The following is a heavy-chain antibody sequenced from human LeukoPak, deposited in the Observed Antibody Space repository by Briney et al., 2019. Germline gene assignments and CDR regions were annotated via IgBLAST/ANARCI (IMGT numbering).Heavy chain of an antibody. D-gene: IGHD3-22*01. V-gene: IGHV3-30*18. CDR3: AKDADYYDSSGYFDY. CDR2: ISYDGSNK. J-gene: IGHJ4*02. CDR1: GLTFNIYA. Sequence: GGSLRLSCAASGLTFNIYAMNWVRQAPGKGLEWVAVISYDGSNKYYADSVKGRFTISRDNSKNTLYLQMNSLRAEDTAVYYCAKDADYYDSSGYFDYWGQGTLVTVSS.